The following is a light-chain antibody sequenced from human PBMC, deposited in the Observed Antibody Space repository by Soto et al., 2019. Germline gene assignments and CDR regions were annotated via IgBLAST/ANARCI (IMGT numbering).Light chain of an antibody. V-gene: IGLV1-40*01. CDR2: GNS. Sequence: QSVLTQPPSVSGAPGQRVTISCTGSNSNIGAGYDVHWYQLLPGTAPKLLIYGNSNRPSGVPDRFSGSKSGTSASLAITGLRAGDEVDYTSLGAFFFFGTGTKVT. J-gene: IGLJ1*01. CDR1: NSNIGAGYD. CDR3: LGAFFF.